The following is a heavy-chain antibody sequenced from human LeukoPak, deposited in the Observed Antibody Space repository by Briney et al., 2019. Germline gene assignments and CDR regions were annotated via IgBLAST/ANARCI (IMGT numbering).Heavy chain of an antibody. D-gene: IGHD6-19*01. Sequence: GRSLRLSCAASGFTFSSYGMHWVRQAPGKGLEWVAVISYDGSNKYYADSVKGRFTISRDNSKNTVYLQMNSLRTDDTAVYFCAKDEQWLALGYYFDSWGQGTLVTVSS. CDR3: AKDEQWLALGYYFDS. J-gene: IGHJ4*02. CDR2: ISYDGSNK. CDR1: GFTFSSYG. V-gene: IGHV3-30*18.